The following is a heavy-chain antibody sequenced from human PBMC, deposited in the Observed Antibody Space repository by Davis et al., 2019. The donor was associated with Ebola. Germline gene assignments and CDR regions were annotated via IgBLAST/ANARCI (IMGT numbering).Heavy chain of an antibody. Sequence: PGGSLRLSCAASGFTFSSYSMNWVRQAPGKGLEWVSYISSSSSTIYYADSVKGRFTISRDNAKNSLYLQMNSLRDEDTAVYYCARDHRRFRELLGPVRTGMDVWGQGTTVTVSS. D-gene: IGHD3-10*01. CDR3: ARDHRRFRELLGPVRTGMDV. CDR2: ISSSSSTI. CDR1: GFTFSSYS. V-gene: IGHV3-48*02. J-gene: IGHJ6*02.